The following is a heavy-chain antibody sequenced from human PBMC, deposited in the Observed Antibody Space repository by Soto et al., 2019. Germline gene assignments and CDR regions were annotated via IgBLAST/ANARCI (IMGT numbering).Heavy chain of an antibody. J-gene: IGHJ5*02. CDR3: ARTAENNWFDP. CDR1: GGSISSGDYY. Sequence: PSETLSLTCTVSGGSISSGDYYWSWIRQPPGKGLEWIGYIYYSGSTYYNPSLKSRVTISVDTSKDQFSLKLSSVTAADTAVYYCARTAENNWFDPWGQGTLVTVS. CDR2: IYYSGST. V-gene: IGHV4-30-4*01. D-gene: IGHD6-19*01.